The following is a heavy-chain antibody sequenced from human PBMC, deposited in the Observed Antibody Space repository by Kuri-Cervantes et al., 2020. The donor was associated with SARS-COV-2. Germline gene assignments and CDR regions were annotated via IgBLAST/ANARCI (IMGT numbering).Heavy chain of an antibody. J-gene: IGHJ6*03. D-gene: IGHD6-6*01. CDR2: INPSGGST. V-gene: IGHV1-46*01. Sequence: ASVKVSCKASGYTFTSYYMHWVRQAPGQGLEWMGIINPSGGSTSYAQKFQGRVTMTRGTSTSTVYMELSSLRSEDTAVYYCARERGSSSSGWSVHYYYYYMDVWGKGTTVTVSS. CDR1: GYTFTSYY. CDR3: ARERGSSSSGWSVHYYYYYMDV.